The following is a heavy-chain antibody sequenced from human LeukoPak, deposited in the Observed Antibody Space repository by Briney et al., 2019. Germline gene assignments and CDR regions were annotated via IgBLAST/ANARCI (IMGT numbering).Heavy chain of an antibody. D-gene: IGHD3-22*01. Sequence: GASVKVPCKASGGTFSSYAISWVRQAPGQGLEWMGWINTNTGNPTYAQGFTGRFVFSLDISVSTAYLQISSLKAEDTAVYYCASDPTTNPSLIGAFDIWGQGTMVTVSS. J-gene: IGHJ3*02. CDR3: ASDPTTNPSLIGAFDI. CDR2: INTNTGNP. CDR1: GGTFSSYA. V-gene: IGHV7-4-1*02.